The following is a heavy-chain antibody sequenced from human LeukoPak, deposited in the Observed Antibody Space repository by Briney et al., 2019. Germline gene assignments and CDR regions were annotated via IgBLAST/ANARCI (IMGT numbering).Heavy chain of an antibody. CDR1: GFNFDAYA. J-gene: IGHJ2*01. CDR2: INWKTGNG. CDR3: TRRAARWQFDL. Sequence: SLILSCAVSGFNFDAYAIHWVRQAPGSGLELVSGINWKTGNGIYADSVKGRFTISRDNAKNSLYLQMSSLRAEDTALYYCTRRAARWQFDLWGRGTLLTVSS. D-gene: IGHD5-24*01. V-gene: IGHV3-9*01.